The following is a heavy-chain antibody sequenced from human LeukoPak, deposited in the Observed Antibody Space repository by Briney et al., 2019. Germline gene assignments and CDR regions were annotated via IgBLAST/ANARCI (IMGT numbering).Heavy chain of an antibody. D-gene: IGHD4-17*01. J-gene: IGHJ2*01. V-gene: IGHV4-59*01. CDR2: IYYSGST. CDR1: GGSISSYY. CDR3: ARSGTVIMYWYFDL. Sequence: SETLSLTCTVSGGSISSYYWSWIRQPPGKGLEWIGYIYYSGSTNYNPSLKSRVTISVDTSKNQFSLKLSSVTAADTAVYYCARSGTVIMYWYFDLWGRGTLVTVSS.